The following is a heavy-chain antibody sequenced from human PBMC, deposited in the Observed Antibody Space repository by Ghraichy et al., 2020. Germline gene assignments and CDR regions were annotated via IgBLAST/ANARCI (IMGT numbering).Heavy chain of an antibody. Sequence: SVKVSCKASGGTFSSYAISWVRQAPGQGLEWMGGIIPIFGTANYAQKFQGRVTITADESTITAYMELSSLRSEDTAVYYCARSGCSGGSCYSGIGDYWGQGTLATVSS. CDR2: IIPIFGTA. D-gene: IGHD2-15*01. CDR1: GGTFSSYA. J-gene: IGHJ4*02. V-gene: IGHV1-69*13. CDR3: ARSGCSGGSCYSGIGDY.